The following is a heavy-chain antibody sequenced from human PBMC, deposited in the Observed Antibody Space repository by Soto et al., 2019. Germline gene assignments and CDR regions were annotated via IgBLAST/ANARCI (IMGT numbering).Heavy chain of an antibody. CDR1: GFTFSSYA. Sequence: GGSLRLSCAASGFTFSSYAMSWVRQAPGKGLEWVSVISGSGATTFYADSVKGRFTISRDNSKNTLYLQMNSLRADDTAIYYCAKDLHWFAMDVWGQGTTVTVSS. V-gene: IGHV3-23*01. J-gene: IGHJ6*02. CDR2: ISGSGATT. D-gene: IGHD3-10*01. CDR3: AKDLHWFAMDV.